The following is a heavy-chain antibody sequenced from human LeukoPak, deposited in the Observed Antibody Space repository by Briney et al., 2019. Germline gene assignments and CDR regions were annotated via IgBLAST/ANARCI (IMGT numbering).Heavy chain of an antibody. CDR3: ATGKRFGGLYSFDY. V-gene: IGHV5-10-1*01. CDR1: GYSFTNYW. CDR2: IDPSDSYT. J-gene: IGHJ4*02. D-gene: IGHD3-10*01. Sequence: GESLKISCKGSGYSFTNYWISWVRQLPGKGLEWMGRIDPSDSYTNYSPSFQGHVTISADKSISTAYLQWSSVKASDTALYSCATGKRFGGLYSFDYGGQGTLVTVSS.